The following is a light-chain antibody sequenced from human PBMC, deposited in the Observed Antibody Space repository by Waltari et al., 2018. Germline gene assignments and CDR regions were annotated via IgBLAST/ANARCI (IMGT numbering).Light chain of an antibody. Sequence: DIQLTQSRSTLSASVVDRVTIPCRASQSISSWLAWYQQKPGKAPKLLIYDASSLESGVPSRFSGSGSGTEFTLTISSLQPDDFATYYCQQYNSYSPWTFGQGTKVEIK. CDR2: DAS. CDR3: QQYNSYSPWT. J-gene: IGKJ1*01. V-gene: IGKV1-5*01. CDR1: QSISSW.